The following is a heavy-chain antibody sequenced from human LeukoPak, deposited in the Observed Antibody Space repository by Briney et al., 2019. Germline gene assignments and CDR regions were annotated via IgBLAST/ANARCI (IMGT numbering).Heavy chain of an antibody. CDR3: ARGRGDEVVPAAARVDYFDY. D-gene: IGHD2-2*01. Sequence: GGSLRLSCASGHIFSTYTMHWVRQAPGKGLEWVALISYDGSQTYYADSVKGRFTISRDNSKNTLYLQMNSLRAEDTALYHCARGRGDEVVPAAARVDYFDYWGQGTLVTVSS. J-gene: IGHJ4*02. V-gene: IGHV3-30-3*01. CDR2: ISYDGSQT. CDR1: GHIFSTYT.